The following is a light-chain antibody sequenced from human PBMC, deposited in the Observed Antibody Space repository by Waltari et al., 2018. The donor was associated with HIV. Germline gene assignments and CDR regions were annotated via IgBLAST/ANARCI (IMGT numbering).Light chain of an antibody. CDR3: QAWDSNTWV. V-gene: IGLV3-1*01. J-gene: IGLJ3*02. CDR1: KLGVKY. CDR2: QDT. Sequence: SYDLTQPPSVSVSPGQTASLTCSGDKLGVKYACWYHQKPGQSPLLVIYQDTKRPSGIPERFSGSNSGNTATLTISGTQAMDEADYYCQAWDSNTWVFGGGTKLTVL.